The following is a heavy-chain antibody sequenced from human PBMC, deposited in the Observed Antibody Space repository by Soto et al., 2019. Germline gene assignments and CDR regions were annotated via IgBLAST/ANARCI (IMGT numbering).Heavy chain of an antibody. D-gene: IGHD7-27*01. J-gene: IGHJ4*02. CDR3: VRDLLGSGGHFDY. Sequence: GESLKISCAASGFIFSSFGMHWVRQAPGTGLEWVAHIWYDGSKTYYADSVKGRFTISRDNSRNTVYLQMNSLSAEDTAVYHCVRDLLGSGGHFDYWGQGTPVTVSS. CDR1: GFIFSSFG. CDR2: IWYDGSKT. V-gene: IGHV3-33*01.